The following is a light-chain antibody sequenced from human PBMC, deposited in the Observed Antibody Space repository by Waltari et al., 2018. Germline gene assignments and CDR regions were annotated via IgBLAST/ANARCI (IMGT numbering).Light chain of an antibody. J-gene: IGKJ4*01. CDR3: QQRKTWPLT. Sequence: EIVLTQSPATLSLSPGGRATLSCRASQSVSSYVLWYQQKRGQAPRLLIYEASNRATGIPARFSGSGSGTDFTLTISSLEPEDFAVYYCQQRKTWPLTFGGGTKVEIK. V-gene: IGKV3-11*01. CDR2: EAS. CDR1: QSVSSY.